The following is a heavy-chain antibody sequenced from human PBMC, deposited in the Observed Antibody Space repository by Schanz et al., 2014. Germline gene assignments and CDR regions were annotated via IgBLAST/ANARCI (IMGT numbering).Heavy chain of an antibody. J-gene: IGHJ4*02. CDR1: GFTFSGYG. CDR3: ARPIYDLWSGSFDY. Sequence: VQLLESGGGLVQPGGSLKLSCSASGFTFSGYGMHWVRQAPGKGLEWVAIISYDGRHKNYADSVKGRFTISRDNSKNTLYLQMNSLRAEDTAVYYCARPIYDLWSGSFDYWGQGTLVTVSS. CDR2: ISYDGRHK. V-gene: IGHV3-30*03. D-gene: IGHD3-3*01.